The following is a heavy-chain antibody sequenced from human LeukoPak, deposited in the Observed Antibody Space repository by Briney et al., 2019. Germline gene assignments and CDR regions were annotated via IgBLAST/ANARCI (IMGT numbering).Heavy chain of an antibody. Sequence: PGGSLRLSCAASGFTFSSYAMHWVRQAPGKGLEWVAVISYDGSNKYYADSVKGRFTISRDNSKNTLYLQMNSLRAEDTAVYYCARGHFGYYYDSTPGDACFDYWGQGTLVTVSS. CDR2: ISYDGSNK. CDR1: GFTFSSYA. D-gene: IGHD3-22*01. J-gene: IGHJ4*02. CDR3: ARGHFGYYYDSTPGDACFDY. V-gene: IGHV3-30-3*01.